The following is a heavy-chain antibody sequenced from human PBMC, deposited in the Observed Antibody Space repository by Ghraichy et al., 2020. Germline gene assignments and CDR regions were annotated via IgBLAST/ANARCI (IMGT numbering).Heavy chain of an antibody. CDR2: VYYGGST. CDR3: ARHSSYSGSTAPGYFDY. Sequence: SETLSLTCTVSGGSISSSSYYWGWIRQPPGKGLEWIGSVYYGGSTYYSPSLKSRVTISLDTSKNQFSLKLSSVTDADTAVCYCARHSSYSGSTAPGYFDYWGQGTLVTVSS. CDR1: GGSISSSSYY. J-gene: IGHJ4*02. V-gene: IGHV4-39*01. D-gene: IGHD3-10*01.